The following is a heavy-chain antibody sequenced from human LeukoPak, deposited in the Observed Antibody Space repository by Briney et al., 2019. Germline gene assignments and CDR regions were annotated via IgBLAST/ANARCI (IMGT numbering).Heavy chain of an antibody. CDR2: ISSSSSYI. CDR3: ARDGSGYDDAFDI. D-gene: IGHD3-10*01. J-gene: IGHJ3*02. Sequence: GGSLRLSCEVPGFTLSSYTMNWVRQAPGKGLEWVSSISSSSSYIYYADSLKGRFTISRDNARNSLYLQMNSLRAEDTAVYYCARDGSGYDDAFDIWGQGTMVTVSS. V-gene: IGHV3-21*01. CDR1: GFTLSSYT.